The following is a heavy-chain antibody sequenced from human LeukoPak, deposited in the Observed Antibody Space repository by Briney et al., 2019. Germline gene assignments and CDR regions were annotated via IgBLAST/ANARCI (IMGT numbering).Heavy chain of an antibody. CDR2: INSDGSST. J-gene: IGHJ3*02. V-gene: IGHV3-74*01. D-gene: IGHD3-22*01. CDR3: XXXXRKLYYYDSSDAFDI. CDR1: GFTFSSYW. Sequence: GGSLRLSCAASGFTFSSYWMHWVRQAPGKGLVWVSRINSDGSSTSYADSVKGRFTISRDNAKNTLYLQMNSLRAEDTAVYYXXXXXRKLYYYDSSDAFDIWGQGTMVTVSS.